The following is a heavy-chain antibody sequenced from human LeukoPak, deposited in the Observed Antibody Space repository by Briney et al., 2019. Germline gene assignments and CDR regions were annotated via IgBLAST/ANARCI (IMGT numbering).Heavy chain of an antibody. V-gene: IGHV3-23*01. Sequence: GGSLRLSCAASGFTFSSYAMSWVLQAPGKGLEWVSAISGSGGSTYYADSVKGRFTISRDNSKNTLYLQMNSLRAEDTAVYYCAKGRDFWSGYFPFDYWGQGTLVTVPS. CDR2: ISGSGGST. CDR1: GFTFSSYA. CDR3: AKGRDFWSGYFPFDY. D-gene: IGHD3-3*01. J-gene: IGHJ4*02.